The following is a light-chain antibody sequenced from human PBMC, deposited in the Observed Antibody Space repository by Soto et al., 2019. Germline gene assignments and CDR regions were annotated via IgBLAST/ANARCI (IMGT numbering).Light chain of an antibody. CDR2: EVS. CDR1: SSDVGGYDS. Sequence: QFVLTQPASVSGSPGQSITISCTGTSSDVGGYDSVSWYQHHPGKAPRLIIYEVSDRPSGVSNRFSGSKSGNTASLTISGLQAEDEADYFCCSYTTSSTWVFGGGTKLTVL. CDR3: CSYTTSSTWV. J-gene: IGLJ3*02. V-gene: IGLV2-14*01.